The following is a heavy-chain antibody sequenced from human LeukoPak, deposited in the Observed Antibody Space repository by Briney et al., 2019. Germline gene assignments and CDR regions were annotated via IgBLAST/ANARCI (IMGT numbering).Heavy chain of an antibody. Sequence: SETLSLTCTVSGGSISSGSYHWSWIRQPAGKGLEWIGRIYTSGSTNYNPSLKSRVTISVDTSKNQFSLKLSSVTTADTAVYYCAREMATIRIDYYYMDVWGKGTTVTISS. CDR2: IYTSGST. V-gene: IGHV4-61*02. D-gene: IGHD5-24*01. CDR1: GGSISSGSYH. CDR3: AREMATIRIDYYYMDV. J-gene: IGHJ6*03.